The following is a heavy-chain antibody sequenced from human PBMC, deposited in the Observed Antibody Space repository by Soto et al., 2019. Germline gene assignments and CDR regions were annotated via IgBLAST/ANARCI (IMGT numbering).Heavy chain of an antibody. CDR2: IYYSGST. CDR1: GGSISSGDYY. J-gene: IGHJ4*02. CDR3: ARVGSSGYLIFFDY. D-gene: IGHD3-22*01. Sequence: PSETLSLTCTVSGGSISSGDYYWSWIRQPPGKGLEWIGYIYYSGSTYYSPSLKSRVTISVDTSKNQFSLKLSSVTAADTAVYYCARVGSSGYLIFFDYWGQGTLVTVSS. V-gene: IGHV4-30-4*01.